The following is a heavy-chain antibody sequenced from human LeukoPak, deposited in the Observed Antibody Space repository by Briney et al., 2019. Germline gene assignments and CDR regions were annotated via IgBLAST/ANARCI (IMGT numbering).Heavy chain of an antibody. J-gene: IGHJ6*03. Sequence: GESLKISCKGSGYRFTSYWIGWVRQMPGKALEWMGIIYPGDSDPRYSPSFQGQVTISADKSISTAYLQWSSLKASDTAMYYCARVPAIYYYYMDVWGKGTTVTVSS. D-gene: IGHD2-2*01. CDR3: ARVPAIYYYYMDV. CDR2: IYPGDSDP. CDR1: GYRFTSYW. V-gene: IGHV5-51*01.